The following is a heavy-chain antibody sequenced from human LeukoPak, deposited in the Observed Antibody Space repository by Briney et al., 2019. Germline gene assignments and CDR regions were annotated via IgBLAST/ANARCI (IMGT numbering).Heavy chain of an antibody. CDR1: GYTFTGYY. D-gene: IGHD1-26*01. CDR2: ISPNSGGT. Sequence: ASVKVSCKASGYTFTGYYMHWVRQAPGQGLEWMGWISPNSGGTNYAQKFQGRVTMTRDTSISTAYMELSRLRSDDTAVYYCAIYARGSYGSFDYWGQGTLVTVSS. J-gene: IGHJ4*02. CDR3: AIYARGSYGSFDY. V-gene: IGHV1-2*02.